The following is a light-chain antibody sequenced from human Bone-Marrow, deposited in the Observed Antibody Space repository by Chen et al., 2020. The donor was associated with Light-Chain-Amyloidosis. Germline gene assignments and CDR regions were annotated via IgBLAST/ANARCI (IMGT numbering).Light chain of an antibody. CDR2: ADE. CDR3: QSYQGSSQGV. CDR1: SGSIATNY. V-gene: IGLV6-57*01. J-gene: IGLJ3*02. Sequence: NFMLTQTHSVSESPGKTVIISCIRSSGSIATNYVQWYQQRPCSSPTTVIYADEQRPSGVPDRFSGSIDRSSNSASLTISGLKTEDEADYYCQSYQGSSQGVFGGGTKLTVL.